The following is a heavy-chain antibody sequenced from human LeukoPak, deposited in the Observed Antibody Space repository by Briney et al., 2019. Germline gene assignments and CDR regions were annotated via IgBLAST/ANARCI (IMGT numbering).Heavy chain of an antibody. V-gene: IGHV3-74*01. Sequence: GGSLRLFCAASGFTFSSYWMHWVRQAPGKGLVWVSRINSDGSSTSYADSVKGRFTISRDNAKNTLHLQMNSLRAEDTAVYYCARGVGSSTFEGLSRRVPTDPGGEGTLVTVPS. CDR1: GFTFSSYW. D-gene: IGHD6-13*01. CDR2: INSDGSST. J-gene: IGHJ4*01. CDR3: ARGVGSSTFEGLSRRVPTDP.